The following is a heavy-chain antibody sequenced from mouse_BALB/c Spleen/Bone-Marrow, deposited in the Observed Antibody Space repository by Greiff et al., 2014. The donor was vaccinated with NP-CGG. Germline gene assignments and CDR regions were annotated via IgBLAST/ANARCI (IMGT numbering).Heavy chain of an antibody. CDR3: VRRGDYEPWFAY. CDR2: IRSKSNNYAT. J-gene: IGHJ3*01. CDR1: GFTFNTYA. D-gene: IGHD2-4*01. V-gene: IGHV10-1*02. Sequence: EVQLVESGGGLVQPKGSLKLSCAASGFTFNTYAMNWVRQAPGKGLEWVARIRSKSNNYATYYAHSVKDRFTISRDDSQSMLYLQMNNLKTEDTAMYYCVRRGDYEPWFAYWGQGTLVTVSA.